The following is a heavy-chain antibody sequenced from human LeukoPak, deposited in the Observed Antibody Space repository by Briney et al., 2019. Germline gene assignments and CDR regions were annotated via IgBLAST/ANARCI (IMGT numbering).Heavy chain of an antibody. CDR2: ISQNGNEK. V-gene: IGHV3-7*01. CDR3: AKDQGYYCGGRLCSLFDP. J-gene: IGHJ5*02. Sequence: GGSLRLSCAASGFTFNAHYMNWVRQAPGKGLEWVASISQNGNEKNYVDSVKGRFTISRDNAENSLSLQMNSLRAEDTAVYFCAKDQGYYCGGRLCSLFDPWGQGTLVTVSA. CDR1: GFTFNAHY. D-gene: IGHD2-21*01.